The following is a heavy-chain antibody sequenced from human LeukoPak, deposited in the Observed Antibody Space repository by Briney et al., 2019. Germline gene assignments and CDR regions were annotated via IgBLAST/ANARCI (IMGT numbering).Heavy chain of an antibody. CDR2: INHSGST. V-gene: IGHV4-34*01. Sequence: PSETLSLTCAVYGGSFSGYFWSWIRQPPGKGLEWIGEINHSGSTNYNPSLKSRVTISVDTSKNQFSLKVSSVTAADTAVYYCARGRGGSYLAGYYYYGMDVWGQGTTVTVSS. J-gene: IGHJ6*02. CDR1: GGSFSGYF. D-gene: IGHD1-26*01. CDR3: ARGRGGSYLAGYYYYGMDV.